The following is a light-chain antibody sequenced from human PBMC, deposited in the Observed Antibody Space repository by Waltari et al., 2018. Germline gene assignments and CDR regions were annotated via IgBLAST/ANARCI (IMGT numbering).Light chain of an antibody. CDR2: DVT. CDR3: SSYTSSSTLV. CDR1: SRDVGGYNY. Sequence: QSALTHPASVSGSPGQSITISCTGTSRDVGGYNYVSWYQQHPGKAPKLMIYDVTTRPSGVANRFSCAKSGNTASLTISGLQAEDEADYYCSSYTSSSTLVFGGGTKLTVL. V-gene: IGLV2-14*03. J-gene: IGLJ3*02.